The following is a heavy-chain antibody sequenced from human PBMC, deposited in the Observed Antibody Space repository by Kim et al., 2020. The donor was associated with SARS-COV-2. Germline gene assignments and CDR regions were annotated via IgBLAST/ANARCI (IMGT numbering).Heavy chain of an antibody. CDR3: ARYGGYYDSSGYAFDY. J-gene: IGHJ4*02. CDR2: IYYSGST. CDR1: GGSISSGGYY. Sequence: SETLSLTCTVSGGSISSGGYYWSWIRQHPGKGLEWIGYIYYSGSTYYNPSLKSRVTISVDTSKNQFSLKLSSVTAADTAVYYCARYGGYYDSSGYAFDYWGQGTLVTVSS. V-gene: IGHV4-31*03. D-gene: IGHD3-22*01.